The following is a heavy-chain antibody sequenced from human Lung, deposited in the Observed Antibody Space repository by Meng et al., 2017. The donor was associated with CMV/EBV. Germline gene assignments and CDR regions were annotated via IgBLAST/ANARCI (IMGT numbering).Heavy chain of an antibody. V-gene: IGHV4-4*02. J-gene: IGHJ4*02. Sequence: VRLQDSGHGLLKPSGTLSLTCAVSGVSISSSNWWSWVRQPPGKGLEWIGELYHSGSTNYNPSLKSRVTISVDKSKNQFSLKLSSVTAADTAVYYCASFPPPGKQWLVTDYWGQGTLVTVSS. CDR2: LYHSGST. CDR1: GVSISSSNW. CDR3: ASFPPPGKQWLVTDY. D-gene: IGHD6-19*01.